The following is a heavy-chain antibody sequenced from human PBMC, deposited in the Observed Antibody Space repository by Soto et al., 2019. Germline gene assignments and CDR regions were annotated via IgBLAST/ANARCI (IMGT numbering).Heavy chain of an antibody. CDR3: ARETGLRSSGWSYYFDF. Sequence: EVQLVESGGGMVQPGGSLRVSCAASGSPLISISLTWVRQPQGKGLEWVSYISGSGGTIYYADSVKGRFTISRDNAKNSLSVQMNSLRDEDTAVYFCARETGLRSSGWSYYFDFWGQGTRVTVSS. V-gene: IGHV3-48*02. CDR1: GSPLISIS. D-gene: IGHD6-19*01. CDR2: ISGSGGTI. J-gene: IGHJ4*02.